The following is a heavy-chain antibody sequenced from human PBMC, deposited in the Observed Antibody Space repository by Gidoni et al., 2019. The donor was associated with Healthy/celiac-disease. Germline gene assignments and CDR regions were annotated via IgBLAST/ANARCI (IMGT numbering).Heavy chain of an antibody. CDR2: ISWDGGST. Sequence: EAQLVESGGVVVQPGGSLRLSCAASGFTFDDYTMHWVRQAPGKGLEWVSLISWDGGSTYYADSVKGRFTISRDNSKNSLYLQMNSLRTEATALYYCAKDIGGGGGGYLDYWGQGTLVTVSS. V-gene: IGHV3-43*01. D-gene: IGHD2-15*01. J-gene: IGHJ4*02. CDR1: GFTFDDYT. CDR3: AKDIGGGGGGYLDY.